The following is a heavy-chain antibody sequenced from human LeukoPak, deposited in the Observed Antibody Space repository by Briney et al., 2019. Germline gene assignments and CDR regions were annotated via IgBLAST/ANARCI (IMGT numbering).Heavy chain of an antibody. J-gene: IGHJ4*02. D-gene: IGHD3-10*01. V-gene: IGHV4-34*01. CDR1: GGSFSAYF. Sequence: SETLSLTCAVYGGSFSAYFWSWIRQPPGKGLEWIGEINHSGSTNYNPSLKSRVTISVDTSQNQFSLRLSSVTAADTAVYYCARASTMVRGVITHNYFDYWGQGTLVTVSS. CDR2: INHSGST. CDR3: ARASTMVRGVITHNYFDY.